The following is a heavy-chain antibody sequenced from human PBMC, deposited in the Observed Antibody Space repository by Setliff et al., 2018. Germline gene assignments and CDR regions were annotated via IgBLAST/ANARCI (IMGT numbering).Heavy chain of an antibody. Sequence: SETLSLTCTISGGFTSSFYWSWIRQAPGKGLEWIGYVDHSGSTNFSPSLKSRGTISVDTSKTQVSLTPTSVTAADTAVYYCARDYQGGWFDPWGPGTLVTVS. CDR2: VDHSGST. D-gene: IGHD3-16*01. J-gene: IGHJ5*02. V-gene: IGHV4-59*01. CDR3: ARDYQGGWFDP. CDR1: GGFTSSFY.